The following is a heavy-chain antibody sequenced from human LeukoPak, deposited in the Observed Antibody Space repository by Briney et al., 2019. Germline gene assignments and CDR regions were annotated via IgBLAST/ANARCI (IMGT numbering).Heavy chain of an antibody. Sequence: PSETLSLTCIVSGGSINNHYWTWIRQTPGKGLEWIGDIHYTGTTKYNPSLKSRVTISRDTSRKQFSLKLNSVTAADTAVYYCANINWNYDEDAFDIWGQGTMVTVSS. V-gene: IGHV4-59*11. D-gene: IGHD1-7*01. CDR2: IHYTGTT. CDR1: GGSINNHY. CDR3: ANINWNYDEDAFDI. J-gene: IGHJ3*02.